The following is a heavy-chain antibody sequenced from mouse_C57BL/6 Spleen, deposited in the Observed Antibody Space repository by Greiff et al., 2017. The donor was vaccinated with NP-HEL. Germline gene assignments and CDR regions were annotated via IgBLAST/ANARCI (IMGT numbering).Heavy chain of an antibody. CDR1: GYTFTSYW. V-gene: IGHV1-69*01. D-gene: IGHD2-4*01. J-gene: IGHJ3*01. CDR2: IDPSDSYT. CDR3: ARLGYDYDEFAY. Sequence: QVQLQQSGAELVMPGASVKLSCKASGYTFTSYWMHWVKQRPGQGLEWIGEIDPSDSYTNYNQKFKGKSTLTVDKSSSTAYMQLSSLTSEDSAVYYCARLGYDYDEFAYWGQGTLVTVSA.